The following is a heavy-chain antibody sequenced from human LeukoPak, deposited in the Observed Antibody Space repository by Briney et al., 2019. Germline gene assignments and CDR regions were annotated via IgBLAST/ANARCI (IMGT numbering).Heavy chain of an antibody. D-gene: IGHD3-10*01. CDR3: ARGPPGEHYYYYYMDV. CDR1: GYIFTSYD. J-gene: IGHJ6*03. V-gene: IGHV1-8*01. Sequence: ASVKVSCKASGYIFTSYDINWVRQATGQGLEWMGWMNPNSGNTGYAQKFQGRVTMTRNTSISTAYMELSSLRSEDTAVYYCARGPPGEHYYYYYMDVWGKGTTVTISS. CDR2: MNPNSGNT.